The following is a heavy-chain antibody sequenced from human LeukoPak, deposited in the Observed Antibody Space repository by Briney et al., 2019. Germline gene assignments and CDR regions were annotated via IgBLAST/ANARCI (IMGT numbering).Heavy chain of an antibody. CDR2: INSDGSTT. CDR1: GFTFSRYW. J-gene: IGHJ3*02. Sequence: GGSLRLSCAASGFTFSRYWMHWVRQAPGKGLVWVSRINSDGSTTTYADSVTGRFTVSRDNAKNTQYLQMNSLRAEDTAVYYCARDWVTTGAFDIWGQGTMVTVSS. V-gene: IGHV3-74*01. CDR3: ARDWVTTGAFDI. D-gene: IGHD1-14*01.